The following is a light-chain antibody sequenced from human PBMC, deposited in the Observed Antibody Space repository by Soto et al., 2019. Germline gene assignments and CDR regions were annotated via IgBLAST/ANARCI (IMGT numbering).Light chain of an antibody. CDR2: QVT. J-gene: IGLJ1*01. V-gene: IGLV2-14*01. CDR1: SSDLAIYNY. CDR3: SSYTDSSNYV. Sequence: QPVLTQPASVSGSPGQSITISCTGTSSDLAIYNYVSWYQQQPGKAPKLMIYQVTKRPSGVSNRFSGSRSGNTASLTISGLQAEDEADYYCSSYTDSSNYVFGTGTKLTVL.